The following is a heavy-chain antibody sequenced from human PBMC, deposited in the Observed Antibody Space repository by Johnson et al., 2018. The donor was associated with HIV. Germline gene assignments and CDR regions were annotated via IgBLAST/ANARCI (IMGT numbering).Heavy chain of an antibody. Sequence: QVQLVESGGGVVRPGGSLRLSCAASGFTVSSNYMNWVRQAPGKGLEWVAVISYDGSVKYYADAVKGRFTISRDNSKNTLYLQMNSLRAEDTAVYYCARERGYSSVLWKLSEAAFDIWGQGTMVTVSS. CDR2: ISYDGSVK. V-gene: IGHV3-30*03. CDR3: ARERGYSSVLWKLSEAAFDI. J-gene: IGHJ3*02. D-gene: IGHD6-19*01. CDR1: GFTVSSNY.